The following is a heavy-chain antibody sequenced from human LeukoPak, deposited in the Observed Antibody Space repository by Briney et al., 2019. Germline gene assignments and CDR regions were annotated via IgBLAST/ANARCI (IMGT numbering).Heavy chain of an antibody. CDR1: GFTFSDCG. Sequence: GGSLRLSCVASGFTFSDCGLNWVRQAPGKGLEWLSSIRKDSSELFYADSVRGRFTISRDNAKNSLYLQMNSLRVEDTAVYYCAKDLQQLEAFDSWGQGTLVTVSS. D-gene: IGHD1-1*01. J-gene: IGHJ4*02. V-gene: IGHV3-21*01. CDR3: AKDLQQLEAFDS. CDR2: IRKDSSEL.